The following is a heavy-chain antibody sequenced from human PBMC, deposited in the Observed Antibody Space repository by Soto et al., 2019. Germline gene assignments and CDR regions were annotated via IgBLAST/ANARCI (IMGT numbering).Heavy chain of an antibody. J-gene: IGHJ6*02. D-gene: IGHD5-12*01. CDR2: IYPGDSDT. V-gene: IGHV5-51*01. Sequence: ESLKISCKGSGYSFTSYWIGWVRQMPGKGLEWMGIIYPGDSDTRYSLSFQGQVTISADKSISTAYLQWSSLKASDTAMYYCARIGDGYNTVYYYYYGMDVWGQGTTVTVSS. CDR1: GYSFTSYW. CDR3: ARIGDGYNTVYYYYYGMDV.